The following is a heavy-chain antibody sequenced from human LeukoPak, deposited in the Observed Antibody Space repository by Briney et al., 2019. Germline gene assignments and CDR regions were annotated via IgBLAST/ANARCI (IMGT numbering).Heavy chain of an antibody. CDR2: IYYSGST. Sequence: PSETLSLTCTVSGGSISSSGYYWGWIRQPPGKGLEWIGSIYYSGSTYYNPSLKSRVSISVDTSKNQFSLNLTSVTAADTAVYYCARWISNYGWINWFDPWGQGTLVTVSS. CDR1: GGSISSSGYY. D-gene: IGHD3-10*01. V-gene: IGHV4-39*07. J-gene: IGHJ5*02. CDR3: ARWISNYGWINWFDP.